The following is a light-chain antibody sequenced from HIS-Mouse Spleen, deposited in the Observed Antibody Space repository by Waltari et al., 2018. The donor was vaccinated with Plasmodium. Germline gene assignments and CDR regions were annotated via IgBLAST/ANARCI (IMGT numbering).Light chain of an antibody. Sequence: DIVMTQSPDSLAVSLGERATINCKSSQSVLYSSNNKNNLALYQQKPGQPPKLLIYWASTRESGVPDRFSGSGSGTDFTLTSSSLQAEDVAVYYCQKYYSTPYTFGQGTKLEIK. V-gene: IGKV4-1*01. CDR2: WAS. CDR3: QKYYSTPYT. CDR1: QSVLYSSNNKNN. J-gene: IGKJ2*01.